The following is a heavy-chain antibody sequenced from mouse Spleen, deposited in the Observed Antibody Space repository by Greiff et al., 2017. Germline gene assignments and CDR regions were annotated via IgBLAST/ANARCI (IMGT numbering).Heavy chain of an antibody. V-gene: IGHV1-15*01. CDR3: TRGGYGFAY. J-gene: IGHJ3*01. CDR2: IDPETGGT. CDR1: GYTFTDYE. Sequence: QVQLQQSGAELVRPGASVTLSCKASGYTFTDYEMHWVKQTPVHGLEWIGAIDPETGGTAYNQKSKGKAILTADKSSSTAYMELRSLTSEDSAVYYCTRGGYGFAYWGQGTLVTVSA. D-gene: IGHD1-2*01.